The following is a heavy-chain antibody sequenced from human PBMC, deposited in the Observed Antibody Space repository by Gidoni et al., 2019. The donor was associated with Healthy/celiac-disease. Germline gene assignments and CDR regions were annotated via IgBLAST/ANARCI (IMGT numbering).Heavy chain of an antibody. D-gene: IGHD4-17*01. CDR1: GFTFSSYD. CDR2: IGTAGDT. CDR3: ARGSLGYGDGMDV. J-gene: IGHJ6*02. V-gene: IGHV3-13*01. Sequence: EVQLVESGGGLVQPGGSLRLSCAASGFTFSSYDMHWVRQATGKGLEWVSAIGTAGDTYYPGSVKGRFTISRENAKNSLYLQMNSLRAGDTAVYYCARGSLGYGDGMDVWGQGTTVTVSS.